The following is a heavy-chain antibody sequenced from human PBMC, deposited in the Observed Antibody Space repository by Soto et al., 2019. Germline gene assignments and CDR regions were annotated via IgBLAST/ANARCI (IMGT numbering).Heavy chain of an antibody. CDR2: ISYDGSNK. Sequence: PGGSLRLSCAASGFPFSSYAMHWVRQAPGKGLEWVAVISYDGSNKYYADSVKGRFTISRDNSKNTLYLQMNSLRAEDTAVYYCAREYDFWSGYSTRHLYYYYGMDVWGQGTTVTVSS. V-gene: IGHV3-30-3*01. CDR3: AREYDFWSGYSTRHLYYYYGMDV. D-gene: IGHD3-3*01. J-gene: IGHJ6*02. CDR1: GFPFSSYA.